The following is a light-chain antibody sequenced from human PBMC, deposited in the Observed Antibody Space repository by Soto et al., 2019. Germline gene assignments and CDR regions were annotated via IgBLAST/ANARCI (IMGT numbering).Light chain of an antibody. CDR3: TSYTNRGGIWV. CDR1: SDDIGAYHR. J-gene: IGLJ3*02. V-gene: IGLV2-14*03. CDR2: DIV. Sequence: SALTQPASGAGSPGQSITIACTATSDDIGAYHRVSCFQQDPSEAPKIIIYDIVHRPSGISNRFSGSKSGNIASLTIFGLQAEDEADYYCTSYTNRGGIWVSGGGTQVTVL.